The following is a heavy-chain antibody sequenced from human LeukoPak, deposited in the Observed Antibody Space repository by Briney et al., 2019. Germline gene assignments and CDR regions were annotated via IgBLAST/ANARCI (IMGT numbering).Heavy chain of an antibody. D-gene: IGHD2-2*01. CDR3: AWAPVPDPYYYYGMDV. V-gene: IGHV3-23*01. CDR1: GFTFSSYA. Sequence: PGGSLRLSCAASGFTFSSYAVSWVRQAPGKGLEWVSAISGSGGSTYYADSVKGRFTISRDNSKNTLYLQMNSLRAEDTAVYYCAWAPVPDPYYYYGMDVWGQGTTVTVSS. J-gene: IGHJ6*02. CDR2: ISGSGGST.